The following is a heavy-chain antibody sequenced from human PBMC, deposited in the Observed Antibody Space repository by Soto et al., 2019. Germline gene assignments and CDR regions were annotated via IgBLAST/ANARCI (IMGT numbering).Heavy chain of an antibody. CDR1: GFTFSSYS. CDR2: ISSSSSYI. CDR3: ARVAVRGGYCNNGVCQSSFDY. J-gene: IGHJ4*02. D-gene: IGHD2-8*01. Sequence: VGSLRLSCAASGFTFSSYSMNWVRQAPGKGLEWVSSISSSSSYIYYADSVKGRFTISRDNAKNSLYLQMNSLRAEDTAVYYCARVAVRGGYCNNGVCQSSFDYWGQGTLVTVSS. V-gene: IGHV3-21*01.